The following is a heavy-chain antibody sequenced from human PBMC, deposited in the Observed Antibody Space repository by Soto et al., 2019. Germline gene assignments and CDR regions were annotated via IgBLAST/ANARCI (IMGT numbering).Heavy chain of an antibody. V-gene: IGHV3-23*01. CDR3: AKAPTYDYYYYMDG. J-gene: IGHJ6*03. CDR1: GFSFNIYA. Sequence: EVHLLESGGGLVQPGGSLRLSCAASGFSFNIYAMKWVRQAPGKGLECVSAISAGGGNTYYADSVKGRFTISRDNSKNTLYLQMNSLRADDTDVYYCAKAPTYDYYYYMDGWGKGNTVTVSS. CDR2: ISAGGGNT.